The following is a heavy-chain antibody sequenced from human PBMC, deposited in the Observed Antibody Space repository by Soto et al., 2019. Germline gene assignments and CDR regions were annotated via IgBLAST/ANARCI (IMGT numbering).Heavy chain of an antibody. CDR1: GGSISGSYYY. V-gene: IGHV4-39*01. J-gene: IGHJ4*02. Sequence: QLQLQESGPGLVKPSETLSLTCAVSGGSISGSYYYLGWLRQSPGRRPEWIGSVFYTGFTSYKPSLESRVSGSVDTSKNQFSLKVSAVTAAGTAVYYCASSQKGYNWNYFDHWGQGALVTVAS. CDR3: ASSQKGYNWNYFDH. D-gene: IGHD1-20*01. CDR2: VFYTGFT.